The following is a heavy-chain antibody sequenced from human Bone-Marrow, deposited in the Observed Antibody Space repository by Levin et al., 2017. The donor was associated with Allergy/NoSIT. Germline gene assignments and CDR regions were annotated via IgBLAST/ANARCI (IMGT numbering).Heavy chain of an antibody. CDR3: AKGPSYSEWSFVG. D-gene: IGHD3-3*01. V-gene: IGHV3-30*18. Sequence: GGSLRLSCAASGFTFSSYGMHWVRQAPGKGLEWVAVISYDGSNKYYADSVKGRFTISRDNSKNTLYLQMNRLRAEDTAVYYCAKGPSYSEWSFVGWGQGTLVTVSS. CDR2: ISYDGSNK. J-gene: IGHJ4*02. CDR1: GFTFSSYG.